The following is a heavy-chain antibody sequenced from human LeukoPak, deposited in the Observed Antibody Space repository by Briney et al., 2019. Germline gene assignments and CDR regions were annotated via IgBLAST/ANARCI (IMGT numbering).Heavy chain of an antibody. CDR2: ISTSSSYI. Sequence: GGSLRLSCAASGFTFDDYAMHWVRQAPGKGLEWVSSISTSSSYIYYADSVKGRFTISRDNAKNSLYLQMNSLRAEDTAVYYCARTPVVGAIDYWGQGTLVTVSS. J-gene: IGHJ4*02. V-gene: IGHV3-21*01. CDR1: GFTFDDYA. D-gene: IGHD1-26*01. CDR3: ARTPVVGAIDY.